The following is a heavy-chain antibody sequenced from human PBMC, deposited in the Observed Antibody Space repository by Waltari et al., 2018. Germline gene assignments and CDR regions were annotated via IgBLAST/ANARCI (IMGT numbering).Heavy chain of an antibody. CDR3: TRDLYGSGGDWFDP. CDR1: GFDFSDYD. Sequence: EVRLAESGGGLVKPGGSLRLSCTASGFDFSDYDMNWVRQGQGTGLEWVSSIGGTQSNILYADAVKGRFTVSRDNAKNSPYLQMDNLRAEDSGLYFCTRDLYGSGGDWFDPWGQGTLVTVSS. CDR2: IGGTQSNI. J-gene: IGHJ5*02. D-gene: IGHD3-10*01. V-gene: IGHV3-21*03.